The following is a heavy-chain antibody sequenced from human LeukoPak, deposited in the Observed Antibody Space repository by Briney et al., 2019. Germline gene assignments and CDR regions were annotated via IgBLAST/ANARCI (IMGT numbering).Heavy chain of an antibody. CDR1: GFTFSSYG. V-gene: IGHV3-30*02. CDR3: ARGGARLTEWFDP. J-gene: IGHJ5*02. Sequence: GGSLRLSCAASGFTFSSYGMHWVRQAPGKGLEWVAFIRYDGSNKYYADSVKGRFTISRDNSKNTVYLQMNSLRAEDTAVYYCARGGARLTEWFDPWGQGTLVTVSS. D-gene: IGHD4/OR15-4a*01. CDR2: IRYDGSNK.